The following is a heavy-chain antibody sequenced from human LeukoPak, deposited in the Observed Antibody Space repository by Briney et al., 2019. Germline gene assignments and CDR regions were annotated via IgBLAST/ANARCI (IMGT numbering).Heavy chain of an antibody. D-gene: IGHD2-15*01. CDR2: IIPILGIA. CDR3: ARDRSYCSGGSCYLGY. CDR1: GGTFSSYA. V-gene: IGHV1-69*04. Sequence: SVKVSCKASGGTFSSYAISWVRQAPGQGLEWMGRIIPILGIANYAQKFQGRVTITADKSTSTAYMELSSLRSEDTAVYYCARDRSYCSGGSCYLGYWGQGTLVTVSS. J-gene: IGHJ4*02.